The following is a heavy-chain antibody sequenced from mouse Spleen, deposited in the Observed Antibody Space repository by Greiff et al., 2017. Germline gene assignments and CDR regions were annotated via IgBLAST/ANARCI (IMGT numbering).Heavy chain of an antibody. J-gene: IGHJ3*01. CDR3: ARRDWDGFAY. CDR1: GYTFTTYP. D-gene: IGHD4-1*01. Sequence: QVQLQQSGAELVKPGASVKMSCKASGYTFTTYPIEWMKQNHGKSLEWIGNFHPYNDDTKYNEKFKGKATLTVDTSSSTAYMQLSSLTSEDSAVYYCARRDWDGFAYWGQGTLVTVSA. CDR2: FHPYNDDT. V-gene: IGHV1-47*01.